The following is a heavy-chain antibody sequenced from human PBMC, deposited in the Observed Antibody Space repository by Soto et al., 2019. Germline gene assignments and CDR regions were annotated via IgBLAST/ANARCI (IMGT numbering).Heavy chain of an antibody. V-gene: IGHV3-48*03. CDR3: ARELSYDSSGYQLDY. CDR2: ISSSGSTI. J-gene: IGHJ4*02. CDR1: GFTFSSYE. Sequence: GGSLRLSCAASGFTFSSYEMNWFRQAPGKGLEWVSYISSSGSTIYYADSVKGRFTISRDNAKNSLYLQMNSLRAEDTAVYYCARELSYDSSGYQLDYWGQGTLVTVSS. D-gene: IGHD3-22*01.